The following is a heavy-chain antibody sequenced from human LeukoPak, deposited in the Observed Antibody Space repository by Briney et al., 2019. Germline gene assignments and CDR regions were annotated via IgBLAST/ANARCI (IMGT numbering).Heavy chain of an antibody. D-gene: IGHD1-1*01. CDR3: ARRKGTGNDY. Sequence: IGIIHPSDSYTTYSPSFQGHVTISADKSISTAYLQWSSLKASDTAMYYCARRKGTGNDYWGQGTLVTVSS. CDR2: IHPSDSYT. J-gene: IGHJ4*02. V-gene: IGHV5-10-1*01.